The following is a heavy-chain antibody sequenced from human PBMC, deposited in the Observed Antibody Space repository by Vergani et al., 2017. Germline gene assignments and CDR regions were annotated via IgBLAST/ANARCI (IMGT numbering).Heavy chain of an antibody. V-gene: IGHV3-30*03. CDR1: GFALNRHA. D-gene: IGHD2-2*02. CDR3: VRDRCLCAGGRCYTDAGDY. J-gene: IGHJ4*02. Sequence: QVQLVESGGGVVQPGTSLRLSCVVSGFALNRHAMYWVRQAPGKGLGWVVGISFDGTNEYYPDLVKGRFTISRDIAKNTLYLQVRSLRLEDTGVYHCVRDRCLCAGGRCYTDAGDYWGQGTPVTVSS. CDR2: ISFDGTNE.